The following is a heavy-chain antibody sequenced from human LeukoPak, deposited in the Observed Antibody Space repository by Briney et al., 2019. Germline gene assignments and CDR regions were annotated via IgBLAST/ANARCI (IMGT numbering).Heavy chain of an antibody. CDR1: GGTFSRYA. CDR2: IIPIFGTA. D-gene: IGHD3-22*01. J-gene: IGHJ4*02. CDR3: ARGDSYDSSGYYFPLGSY. V-gene: IGHV1-69*13. Sequence: GASVKVSCKASGGTFSRYAISWVRQAPEQGLEWMGGIIPIFGTANYAQKFQGRVTITADESTSTAYMELSSLRPEDTAVYYCARGDSYDSSGYYFPLGSYWGQGTLVTVSS.